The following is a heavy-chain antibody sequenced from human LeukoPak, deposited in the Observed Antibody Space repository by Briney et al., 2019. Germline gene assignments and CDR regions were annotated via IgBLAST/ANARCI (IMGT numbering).Heavy chain of an antibody. CDR1: GFTFSSYG. V-gene: IGHV3-30*18. D-gene: IGHD5-12*01. CDR2: ISYDGSNK. J-gene: IGHJ3*01. Sequence: GGSLRLSCAASGFTFSSYGMHWVRQAPGKGLEWVAVISYDGSNKYYADSVKGRFTISRDNSKNTLYLQMNSLRAEDTAVYYCANSGQWLGFDAFDVWGQGTMVTVSS. CDR3: ANSGQWLGFDAFDV.